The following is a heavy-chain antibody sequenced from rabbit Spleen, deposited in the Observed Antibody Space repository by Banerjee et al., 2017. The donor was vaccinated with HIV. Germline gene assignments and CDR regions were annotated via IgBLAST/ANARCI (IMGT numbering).Heavy chain of an antibody. J-gene: IGHJ4*01. V-gene: IGHV1S40*01. CDR1: GVSFSNNHY. CDR3: ARGYSNGYNNYVNAFSL. D-gene: IGHD6-1*01. Sequence: QSLEESGGDLVKPGASLTLTCTASGVSFSNNHYMCWVRQAPGKGLEWIACIEGGSSHFSYFASWAKGRFTISKSSSTTVTLQMTSLTAADTATYFCARGYSNGYNNYVNAFSLWGQGTLVTFS. CDR2: IEGGSSHFS.